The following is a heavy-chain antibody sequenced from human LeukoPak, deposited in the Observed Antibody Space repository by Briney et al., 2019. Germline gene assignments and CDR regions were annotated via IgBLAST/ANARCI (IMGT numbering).Heavy chain of an antibody. D-gene: IGHD3-10*01. V-gene: IGHV4-59*01. CDR2: IYYSGST. J-gene: IGHJ6*02. Sequence: SQTLSLTCTVSGGSTNSYYWTWIRHPPGKGLEWIGYIYYSGSTPYNPSLNSRVTISMDTSKNHFSLKLSSVTAADTAIYYCARTSRHFYGSGSNLTPWPADMDVWGQGTKVTVSS. CDR1: GGSTNSYY. CDR3: ARTSRHFYGSGSNLTPWPADMDV.